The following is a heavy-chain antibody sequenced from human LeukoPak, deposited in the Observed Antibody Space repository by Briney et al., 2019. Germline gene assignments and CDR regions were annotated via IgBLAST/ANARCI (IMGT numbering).Heavy chain of an antibody. Sequence: GASVKVSCKASGYTFTGYYMHWVRQAPGQGLEWMGWINPNSGGTNYAQKFQGRATMTRDTSINTAYMELSRLRSDDTAVYYCARASQWLDAFDIWGQGTMVTVSP. J-gene: IGHJ3*02. CDR2: INPNSGGT. CDR1: GYTFTGYY. V-gene: IGHV1-2*02. D-gene: IGHD6-19*01. CDR3: ARASQWLDAFDI.